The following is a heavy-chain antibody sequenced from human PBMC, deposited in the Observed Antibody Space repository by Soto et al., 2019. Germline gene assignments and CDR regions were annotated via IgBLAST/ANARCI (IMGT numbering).Heavy chain of an antibody. Sequence: ASVKVSCKVSGYTLTEFSMHWVRQAPGKGLEWMGGFDPEDAETIYAQKFQGRVTMTEDTSTDTAYMELSSLRSEDTAVYYCATTLGSSLQNDYYGMDVWGQGTTVTVSS. CDR2: FDPEDAET. V-gene: IGHV1-24*01. D-gene: IGHD6-6*01. J-gene: IGHJ6*02. CDR1: GYTLTEFS. CDR3: ATTLGSSLQNDYYGMDV.